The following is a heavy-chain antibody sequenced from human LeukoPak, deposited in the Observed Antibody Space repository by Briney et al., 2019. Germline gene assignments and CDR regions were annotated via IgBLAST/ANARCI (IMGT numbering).Heavy chain of an antibody. J-gene: IGHJ5*02. CDR1: GFTFSSYS. CDR2: ISSSSSYI. D-gene: IGHD1-26*01. CDR3: GKDSYVGVNWFDP. Sequence: GGSLRLSCAASGFTFSSYSMNWVRQAPGKGLEWVSSISSSSSYIYYADSVKGRFTISRDNAKNSLYLQMNSLRVEDTAVYCCGKDSYVGVNWFDPRGQGTLVTVSS. V-gene: IGHV3-21*04.